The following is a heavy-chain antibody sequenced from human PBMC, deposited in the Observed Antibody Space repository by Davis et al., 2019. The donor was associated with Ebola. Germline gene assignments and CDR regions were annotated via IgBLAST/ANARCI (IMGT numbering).Heavy chain of an antibody. Sequence: GESLKISCAASGFTFSSYGMHWVRQAPGKGLEWVAVIWYDGSNKYYADSLKGRFTISSDNSKNTLYLQMNSLRAEDTALYYCARDAWYGDYGGYWYFDLWGRGTLVTVSS. CDR2: IWYDGSNK. CDR1: GFTFSSYG. CDR3: ARDAWYGDYGGYWYFDL. J-gene: IGHJ2*01. V-gene: IGHV3-33*08. D-gene: IGHD4-17*01.